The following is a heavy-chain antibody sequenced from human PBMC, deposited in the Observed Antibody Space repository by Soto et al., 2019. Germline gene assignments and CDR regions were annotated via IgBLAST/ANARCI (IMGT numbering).Heavy chain of an antibody. CDR3: AMSSGYEFDY. J-gene: IGHJ4*02. CDR2: ISTYNGNT. Sequence: GASVKVSCKTSGYTFTSYGISWVRQAPGQGLEWMGWISTYNGNTNYAQKLQGRVTMTTDTSTSTAYMELRSLRSDDTAVYYCAMSSGYEFDYWGQGTPVTVSS. D-gene: IGHD5-12*01. CDR1: GYTFTSYG. V-gene: IGHV1-18*01.